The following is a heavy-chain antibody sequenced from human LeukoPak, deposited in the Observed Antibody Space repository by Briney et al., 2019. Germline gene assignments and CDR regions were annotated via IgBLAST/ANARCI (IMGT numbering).Heavy chain of an antibody. D-gene: IGHD1-26*01. CDR1: GCTISSYY. V-gene: IGHV4-59*08. CDR3: ARHSGSFYGQYDY. CDR2: IYYSGST. J-gene: IGHJ4*02. Sequence: SETLSLTCPVTGCTISSYYWSGLGQPPAKELAWIGYIYYSGSTNYNPSLKSRVTISVDTSKNQFSLKLTSVTAADTAVYYCARHSGSFYGQYDYWGQGTLVTVSS.